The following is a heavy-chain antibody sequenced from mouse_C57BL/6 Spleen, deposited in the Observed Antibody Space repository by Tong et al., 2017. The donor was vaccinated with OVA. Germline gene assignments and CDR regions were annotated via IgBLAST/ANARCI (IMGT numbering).Heavy chain of an antibody. J-gene: IGHJ1*03. CDR3: AREEDYYGSRWYFDV. V-gene: IGHV3-1*01. CDR2: ISYSGST. Sequence: EVQLQESGPGMVKPSQSLSLTCTVTGYSITSGYDWHWIRHFPGNKLEWMGYISYSGSTNYNPSLKSRISITHDTSKNHFFLKLNSVTTEDTATYYCAREEDYYGSRWYFDVWGTGTTVTVSS. CDR1: GYSITSGYD. D-gene: IGHD1-1*01.